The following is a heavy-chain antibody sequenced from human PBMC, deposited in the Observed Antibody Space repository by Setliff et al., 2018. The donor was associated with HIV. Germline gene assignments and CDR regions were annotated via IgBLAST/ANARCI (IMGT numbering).Heavy chain of an antibody. CDR1: GFTFSDYT. D-gene: IGHD5-18*01. CDR2: ISINSRNI. J-gene: IGHJ4*02. CDR3: ARGLTWIQVSPDYFDY. V-gene: IGHV3-21*01. Sequence: PGGSLRLSCAASGFTFSDYTMSWVRQAPGKGLEWVSSISINSRNIYYAESLKGRLTISRDNAKNSLYLQMNNLRVEGTAVYYCARGLTWIQVSPDYFDYWGQGTLVTVSS.